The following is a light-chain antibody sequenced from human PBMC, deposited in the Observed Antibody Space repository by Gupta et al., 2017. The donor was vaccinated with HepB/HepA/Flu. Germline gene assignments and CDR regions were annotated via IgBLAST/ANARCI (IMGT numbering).Light chain of an antibody. V-gene: IGLV2-18*02. CDR3: SSYRSGSIWV. Sequence: QSALTQTPSVSGSPGQSVTISCTATSSDVGNYNRVSWYQQPPGTAPKLIIYEVTNRPSGVPDRFSGSKSGNTASLTISGLQAEDEADYYCSSYRSGSIWVFGGGTKLTVL. J-gene: IGLJ3*02. CDR2: EVT. CDR1: SSDVGNYNR.